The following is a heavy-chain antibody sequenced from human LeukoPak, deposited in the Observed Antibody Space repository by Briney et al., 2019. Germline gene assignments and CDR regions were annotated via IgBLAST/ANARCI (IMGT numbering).Heavy chain of an antibody. Sequence: PGGSLRLSCAASGFTFSSYGMHWVRQAPGKGLEGVAVISYDGSNKYYADSVKGRFTISRDNSKNTLYLQMNSLRAEDTAVYYCAKAAYDSSGCYFDYWGQGTLVTVSS. CDR1: GFTFSSYG. V-gene: IGHV3-30*18. CDR3: AKAAYDSSGCYFDY. D-gene: IGHD3-22*01. CDR2: ISYDGSNK. J-gene: IGHJ4*02.